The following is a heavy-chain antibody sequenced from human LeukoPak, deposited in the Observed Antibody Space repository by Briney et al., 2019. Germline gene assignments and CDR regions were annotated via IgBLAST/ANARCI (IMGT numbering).Heavy chain of an antibody. D-gene: IGHD4-17*01. CDR1: GFTVSINS. CDR2: IYSGGNT. V-gene: IGHV3-53*01. J-gene: IGHJ4*02. Sequence: GGSLRLSCTVSGFTVSINSMSWVRQAPGKGLEWVSFIYSGGNTHYSDSVKGRFTISRDNSKNTLYLQMNSLRAEDTVVYYCARRAGEYSHPYDYWGQGTLVTVSS. CDR3: ARRAGEYSHPYDY.